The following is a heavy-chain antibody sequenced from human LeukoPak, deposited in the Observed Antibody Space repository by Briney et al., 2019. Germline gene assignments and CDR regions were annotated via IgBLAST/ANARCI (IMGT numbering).Heavy chain of an antibody. V-gene: IGHV4-61*02. Sequence: SETLSLTCTVSGGSISSGSDYWRWIRQPAGKGLEWIGRIYTSGSTNYSPSLKSRVTISIDTSKNPFSLKLSSVTAVGTDVYYCAIEGLHVDYWGQGTLVTVSS. CDR1: GGSISSGSDY. J-gene: IGHJ4*02. CDR3: AIEGLHVDY. CDR2: IYTSGST. D-gene: IGHD5-24*01.